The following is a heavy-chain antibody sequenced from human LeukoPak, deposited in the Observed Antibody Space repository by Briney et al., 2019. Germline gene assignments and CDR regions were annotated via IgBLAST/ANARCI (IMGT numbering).Heavy chain of an antibody. CDR3: VKDLSGRFSFDQ. CDR2: INDNRYNT. CDR1: GFTFSNFV. D-gene: IGHD1-26*01. J-gene: IGHJ4*02. Sequence: PGGSLRLSCSASGFTFSNFVMHWVRQAPGKGLEYVAIINDNRYNTDYAGSVKGRFTVARDNSKKRLYLQMSSLRPEDTAVYYCVKDLSGRFSFDQWGEGTLV. V-gene: IGHV3-64D*09.